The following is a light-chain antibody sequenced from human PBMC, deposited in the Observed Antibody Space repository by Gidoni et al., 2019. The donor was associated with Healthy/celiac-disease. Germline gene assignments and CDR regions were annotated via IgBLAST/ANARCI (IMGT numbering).Light chain of an antibody. Sequence: ESVLTQSPATLSLSPGERATLSCRASQSVSSYLAWYQQKPGQAPRLLIYDASNRATVIPARFSGSGSGTDFTLTISSLEPEDFAVYYCQQRSNWPPGYTFGQGTKLEIK. J-gene: IGKJ2*01. V-gene: IGKV3-11*01. CDR3: QQRSNWPPGYT. CDR2: DAS. CDR1: QSVSSY.